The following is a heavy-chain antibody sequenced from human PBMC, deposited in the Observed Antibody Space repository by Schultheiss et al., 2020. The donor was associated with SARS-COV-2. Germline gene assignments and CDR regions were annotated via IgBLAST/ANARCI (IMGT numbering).Heavy chain of an antibody. CDR1: GFTFGDYA. CDR2: ISSSSSYI. D-gene: IGHD4-23*01. CDR3: ARGGGNSGTHLGVVVDY. Sequence: GESLKISCTASGFTFGDYAMSWFRQAPGKGLEWVSSISSSSSYIYYADSVKGRFTISRDNSKNTLYLQMNSLRAEDTAVYYCARGGGNSGTHLGVVVDYWGQGTLVTVSS. V-gene: IGHV3-21*04. J-gene: IGHJ4*02.